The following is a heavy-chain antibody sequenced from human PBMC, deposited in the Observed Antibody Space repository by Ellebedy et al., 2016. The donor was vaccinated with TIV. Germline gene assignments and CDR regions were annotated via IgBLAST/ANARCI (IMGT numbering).Heavy chain of an antibody. CDR3: ARDGYFGSGNTAFDI. Sequence: MPSETLSLTCAVYGGSFSGYYWSWIRQPPGKGLEWIGEINHSGSTNYNPSLKSRVTISVDTSKNQFSLKLSSVTAADTAVYYCARDGYFGSGNTAFDIWGQGTMVTVSS. D-gene: IGHD3-10*01. V-gene: IGHV4-34*01. CDR1: GGSFSGYY. J-gene: IGHJ3*02. CDR2: INHSGST.